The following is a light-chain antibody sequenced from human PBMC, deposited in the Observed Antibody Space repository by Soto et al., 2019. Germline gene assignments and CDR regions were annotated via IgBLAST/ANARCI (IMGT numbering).Light chain of an antibody. CDR1: QSISDS. CDR3: QQYNRH. J-gene: IGKJ1*01. Sequence: DIQMTQSPSTLSASVGDRVTITCRASQSISDSLAWYQQKPGKAPKLLIFKASNLESGVPSRFSGSGSGTEFTLTISSLQPDYFATYYCQQYNRHFGQGTKVEIK. CDR2: KAS. V-gene: IGKV1-5*03.